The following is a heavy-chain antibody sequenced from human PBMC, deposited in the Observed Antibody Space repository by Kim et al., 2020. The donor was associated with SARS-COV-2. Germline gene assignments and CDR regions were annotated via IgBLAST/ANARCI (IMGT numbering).Heavy chain of an antibody. CDR3: ARLSDFWSGYYTL. J-gene: IGHJ4*02. V-gene: IGHV4-39*01. D-gene: IGHD3-3*01. Sequence: NPSLKSRVTISVDTSKNQFSLKLSSVTAADTAVYYCARLSDFWSGYYTLWGQGTLVTVSS.